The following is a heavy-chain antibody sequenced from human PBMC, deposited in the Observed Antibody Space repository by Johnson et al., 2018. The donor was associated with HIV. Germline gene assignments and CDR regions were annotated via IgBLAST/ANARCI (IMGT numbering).Heavy chain of an antibody. V-gene: IGHV3-9*01. J-gene: IGHJ3*02. CDR3: ANDTEAAAGTDDAFDI. D-gene: IGHD6-13*01. CDR1: GFTFSSYA. CDR2: ISWNSGSI. Sequence: QLVESGGGVVQPGRSLRLSCAASGFTFSSYAMSWVRQAPGKGLEWVSGISWNSGSIGYADSVKGRFTISRDNAKNSLYLQMNSLRAEDTALYYCANDTEAAAGTDDAFDIWGQGTMVTVSS.